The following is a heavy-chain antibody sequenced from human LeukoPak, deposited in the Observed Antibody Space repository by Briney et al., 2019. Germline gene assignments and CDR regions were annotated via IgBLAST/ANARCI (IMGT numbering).Heavy chain of an antibody. V-gene: IGHV3-33*01. CDR1: GFTLSCHG. CDR2: IWYDGSKE. J-gene: IGHJ4*02. D-gene: IGHD1-26*01. Sequence: GGSQRLSCAASGFTLSCHGMHWVRQAPGKGLEWVALIWYDGSKENYADSVKGRFTISRDMSKNTLNLQMNSLRVEDTAVFYCARDLSFGSLDFRGQGTLVTVSS. CDR3: ARDLSFGSLDF.